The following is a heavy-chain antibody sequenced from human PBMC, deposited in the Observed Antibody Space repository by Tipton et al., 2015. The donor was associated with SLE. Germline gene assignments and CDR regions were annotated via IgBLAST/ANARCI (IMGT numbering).Heavy chain of an antibody. V-gene: IGHV4-39*07. CDR2: VYYTGNT. CDR3: ARDEYRYDTTGYHLLGHFDF. J-gene: IGHJ4*02. Sequence: GLVKPSETLSLTCSVSGGSITNTPYFWGWIRQPPGKGLEWVGTVYYTGNTFYNPSLKSRVTISVDTSKNQFSLNLSSVTAADTAVYYCARDEYRYDTTGYHLLGHFDFWGQGTLVTVSS. CDR1: GGSITNTPYF. D-gene: IGHD3-22*01.